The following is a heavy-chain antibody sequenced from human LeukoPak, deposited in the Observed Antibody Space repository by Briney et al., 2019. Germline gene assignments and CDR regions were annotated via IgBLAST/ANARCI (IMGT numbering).Heavy chain of an antibody. CDR1: GFTFSSYS. J-gene: IGHJ6*03. D-gene: IGHD4/OR15-4a*01. V-gene: IGHV3-21*01. CDR3: ARDEGVHHALTYYYYMDV. Sequence: GGSLRLSCAASGFTFSSYSMNWVRQAPGKGLEWVSSISSSRRYIYYADSVKRRFTISRDNTKNSLYLQMTSLRAEDTAVYYCARDEGVHHALTYYYYMDVWGKGTTVTVSS. CDR2: ISSSRRYI.